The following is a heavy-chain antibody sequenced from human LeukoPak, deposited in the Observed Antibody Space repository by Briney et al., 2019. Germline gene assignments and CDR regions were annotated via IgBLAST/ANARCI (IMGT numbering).Heavy chain of an antibody. J-gene: IGHJ4*02. D-gene: IGHD3-9*01. CDR2: IYYSGST. CDR3: ARVTRYFDWLTRGYFDY. CDR1: GDSISSSSSY. V-gene: IGHV4-39*01. Sequence: SETLSLTCTVSGDSISSSSSYWGWIRQPPGEGLEWIGSIYYSGSTYYNTSLKSRVTISVDTSKNQFSLKLSSVTAADTAVYYCARVTRYFDWLTRGYFDYWGQGTLVTVSS.